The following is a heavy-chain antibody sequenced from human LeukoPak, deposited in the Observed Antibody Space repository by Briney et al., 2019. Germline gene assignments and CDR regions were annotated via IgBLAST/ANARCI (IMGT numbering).Heavy chain of an antibody. V-gene: IGHV3-21*01. J-gene: IGHJ3*02. Sequence: GGSLRLSXAASGFTFSSYSMNWVRQAPGKGLEWVSSISSSSSYIYYADSVKGRFTISRDNAKNSLYLQMNSLRAEDTAVYYCARENTEDAFDIWGQGTMVTVSS. CDR3: ARENTEDAFDI. CDR2: ISSSSSYI. CDR1: GFTFSSYS. D-gene: IGHD1/OR15-1a*01.